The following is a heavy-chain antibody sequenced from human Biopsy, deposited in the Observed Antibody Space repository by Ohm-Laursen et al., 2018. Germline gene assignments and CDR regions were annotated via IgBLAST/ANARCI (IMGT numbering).Heavy chain of an antibody. Sequence: SLRLSCTDPGFTFNNYGMQWVRQAPGKGLEWVAFIFYDGSNTYYADSVKGRFTISRDNSRDTLYLQMSSLRAEDTAVYYCAKDRYNYTPIGGFSMDVWGQGTTVTVSS. CDR3: AKDRYNYTPIGGFSMDV. D-gene: IGHD5-18*01. J-gene: IGHJ6*02. V-gene: IGHV3-30*18. CDR1: GFTFNNYG. CDR2: IFYDGSNT.